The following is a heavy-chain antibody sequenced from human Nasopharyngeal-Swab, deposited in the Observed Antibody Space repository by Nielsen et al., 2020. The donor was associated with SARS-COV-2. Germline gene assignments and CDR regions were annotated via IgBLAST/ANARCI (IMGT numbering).Heavy chain of an antibody. J-gene: IGHJ4*02. CDR3: ASAHRAYGDSGYYPLDY. CDR1: GFTFSDYY. V-gene: IGHV3-11*04. CDR2: ITSSSGII. Sequence: GESLKISCAASGFTFSDYYMSWIRQAPGKGLEWVSYITSSSGIIYYADSVKGRFTISRDNAKNLLYLQMNSLRAEDTAVYYCASAHRAYGDSGYYPLDYWGKGTLVTVSS. D-gene: IGHD3-22*01.